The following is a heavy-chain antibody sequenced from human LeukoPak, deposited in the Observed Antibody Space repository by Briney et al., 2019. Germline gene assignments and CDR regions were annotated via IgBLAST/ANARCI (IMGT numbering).Heavy chain of an antibody. CDR2: IKQDGSEK. CDR1: GFTFSSYW. D-gene: IGHD3-22*01. V-gene: IGHV3-7*01. Sequence: GGSLRLSCAASGFTFSSYWMSWVRQAPGKGLEWVANIKQDGSEKYYVDSVKGRFTISRDNAKSSLYLQMNSLRAEDTAVYYCARDLPYDSSTVYYGMDVWGQGTTVTVSS. CDR3: ARDLPYDSSTVYYGMDV. J-gene: IGHJ6*02.